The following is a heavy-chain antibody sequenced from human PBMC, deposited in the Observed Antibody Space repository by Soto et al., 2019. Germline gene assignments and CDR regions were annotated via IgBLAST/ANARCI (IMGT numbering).Heavy chain of an antibody. CDR3: ARDRGWYYYGSGTRSEIAFDI. CDR1: GGSISSYY. CDR2: IYYSGST. J-gene: IGHJ3*02. D-gene: IGHD3-10*01. V-gene: IGHV4-59*01. Sequence: SETLSLTCTVSGGSISSYYWSWIRQPPGKGLEWIGYIYYSGSTNYNPSLKSRVTISVDTSKNQFSLKLSSVTAADTAVYYCARDRGWYYYGSGTRSEIAFDIWGQGTMVTVSS.